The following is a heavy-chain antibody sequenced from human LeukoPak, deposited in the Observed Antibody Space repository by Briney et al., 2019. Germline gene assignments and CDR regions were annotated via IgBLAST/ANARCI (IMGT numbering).Heavy chain of an antibody. V-gene: IGHV3-74*03. CDR1: GFTITNNW. CDR2: IKSDESSA. J-gene: IGHJ4*02. D-gene: IGHD1-26*01. Sequence: GGSPRLSCVASGFTITNNWMYWVRQAPGRGLVWVSRIKSDESSAAYADSVKGRFTISRDNAKNTLYLQMNSLRVEDTAVYYCATVFKGSSLEDYRGQGTLVTVSS. CDR3: ATVFKGSSLEDY.